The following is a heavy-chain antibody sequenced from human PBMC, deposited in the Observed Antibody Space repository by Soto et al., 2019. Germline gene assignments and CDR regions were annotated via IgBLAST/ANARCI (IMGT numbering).Heavy chain of an antibody. CDR3: ARGECGGDCFSSDY. D-gene: IGHD2-21*02. CDR1: GFTVSSNY. J-gene: IGHJ4*02. V-gene: IGHV3-53*01. Sequence: EVQLVESGGGLIQPGGSLRLSCAASGFTVSSNYMSWVRQAPGKGLEWVSVIYRGGSTYYADSVKGRFTISRDNSKNTLYLQMNSLSAEDTAVYYCARGECGGDCFSSDYWGQGTLVTVSS. CDR2: IYRGGST.